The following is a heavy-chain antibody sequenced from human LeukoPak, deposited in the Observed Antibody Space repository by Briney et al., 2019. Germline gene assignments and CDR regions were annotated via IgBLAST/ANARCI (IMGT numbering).Heavy chain of an antibody. V-gene: IGHV1-69*05. CDR1: GGTFSSYA. J-gene: IGHJ6*03. CDR3: ARHLGYCSSTSCLEYYYYYYMDV. D-gene: IGHD2-2*01. Sequence: AASVKVSCKDSGGTFSSYAISWVRQAPGQGLEWMGRIIPIFGTANYAQKFQGRVTITTDESTSTAYMELSSLRSEDTAVYYCARHLGYCSSTSCLEYYYYYYMDVWGKGTTVTVSS. CDR2: IIPIFGTA.